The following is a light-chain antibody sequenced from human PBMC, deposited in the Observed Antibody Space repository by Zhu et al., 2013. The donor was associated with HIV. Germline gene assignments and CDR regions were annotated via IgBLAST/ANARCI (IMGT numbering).Light chain of an antibody. V-gene: IGLV1-40*01. CDR3: QSYDNVLSGYV. Sequence: QSVLTQPPSVSGAPGQRVTISCTGSSSNIGAGFDVHWYQHLPGTPPKLLIYGPGNRPSGVPGRFSASKSGTSASLAISWASSLRMRLTYYCQSYDNVLSGYVFGPGTKVTVL. J-gene: IGLJ1*01. CDR1: SSNIGAGFD. CDR2: GPG.